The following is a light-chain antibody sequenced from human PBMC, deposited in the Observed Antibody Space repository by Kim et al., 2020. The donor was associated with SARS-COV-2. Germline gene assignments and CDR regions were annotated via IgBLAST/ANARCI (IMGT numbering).Light chain of an antibody. Sequence: GHSITTSCTGTSSDVGSYNYVSWYQQHPGKAPKLMIYDVSNRPSGVSNRFSGSKSGKTASLTISGLQPEDEADYYCSSYTTSTTLIFGGGTQLTVL. CDR2: DVS. CDR1: SSDVGSYNY. CDR3: SSYTTSTTLI. J-gene: IGLJ2*01. V-gene: IGLV2-14*03.